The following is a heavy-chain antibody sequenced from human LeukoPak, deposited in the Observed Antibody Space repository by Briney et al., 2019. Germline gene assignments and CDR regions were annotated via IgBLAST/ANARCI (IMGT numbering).Heavy chain of an antibody. CDR3: VKSGGYGLIDY. CDR1: GASISGSGYY. J-gene: IGHJ4*02. V-gene: IGHV4-39*01. CDR2: IYYSGST. Sequence: SETLSLTCAVSGASISGSGYYLGWIRQPPGKGLEWIGNIYYSGSTYYNASLQSRVTISIDTSKNQFSLRLNSVSAADTAMYYCVKSGGYGLIDYGGQGTLVTVSS. D-gene: IGHD1-26*01.